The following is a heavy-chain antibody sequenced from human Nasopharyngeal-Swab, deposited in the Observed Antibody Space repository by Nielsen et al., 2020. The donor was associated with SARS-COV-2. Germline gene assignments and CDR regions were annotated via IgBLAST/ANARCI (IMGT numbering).Heavy chain of an antibody. CDR2: ISYDGSNK. CDR3: ARGGGYVDAFDI. CDR1: GFTFSSYA. J-gene: IGHJ3*02. V-gene: IGHV3-30-3*01. D-gene: IGHD3-16*01. Sequence: GESLKISCAASGFTFSSYAMHWVRQAPGKGPEWVAVISYDGSNKYYADSVKGRFTISRDNSKNTLYLQMNSLRAEDTAVYYCARGGGYVDAFDIWGQGTMVTVSS.